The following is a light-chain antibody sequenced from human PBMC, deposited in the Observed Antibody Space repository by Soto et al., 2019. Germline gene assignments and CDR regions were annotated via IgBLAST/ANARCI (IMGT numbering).Light chain of an antibody. CDR3: SSYTTSDTWV. CDR1: SSDIGAYNH. J-gene: IGLJ3*02. CDR2: EVT. Sequence: QSALTQPASVSGSPGQSNTISCTGTSSDIGAYNHVSWYQQYPGKAPTLMIYEVTNRPSGVSSRFSGSKSGNTASLTISGLQAEDEGDYYCSSYTTSDTWVFGGGAKLTVL. V-gene: IGLV2-14*01.